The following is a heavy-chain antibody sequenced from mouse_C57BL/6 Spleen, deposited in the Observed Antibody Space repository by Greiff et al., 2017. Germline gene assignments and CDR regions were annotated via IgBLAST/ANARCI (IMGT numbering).Heavy chain of an antibody. CDR1: GYTFTDYY. D-gene: IGHD2-3*01. J-gene: IGHJ1*03. CDR2: IYPGSGNT. Sequence: QVQLQQSGAELVRPGASVKLSCKASGYTFTDYYINWVKQRPGQGLEWIARIYPGSGNTYYNEKFQGKATLTAEKSSSTAYMQLSSLTSEDSAVYFCSRLYDCYTGYFDVWGTGTTVTVSS. V-gene: IGHV1-76*01. CDR3: SRLYDCYTGYFDV.